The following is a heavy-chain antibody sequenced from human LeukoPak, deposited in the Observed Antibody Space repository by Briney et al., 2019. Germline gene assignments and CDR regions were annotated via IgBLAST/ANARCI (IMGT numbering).Heavy chain of an antibody. D-gene: IGHD3-10*01. Sequence: GASVKVSCKASGYTFTNYGIRWVRQAPGQGLEWMGWISGYSGNTKYAQKLQGRVTMTTDTSTSTAYMELRSLRSDDTAVYYCARALLGLGELTPFDYWGQGTLVTVSS. CDR1: GYTFTNYG. CDR2: ISGYSGNT. J-gene: IGHJ4*02. CDR3: ARALLGLGELTPFDY. V-gene: IGHV1-18*01.